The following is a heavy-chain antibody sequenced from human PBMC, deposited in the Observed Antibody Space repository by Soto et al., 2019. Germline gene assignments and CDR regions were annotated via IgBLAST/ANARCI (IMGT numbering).Heavy chain of an antibody. J-gene: IGHJ3*02. Sequence: PGGSLRLSCAASGFTFGDYAMSWFRQAPGKGLEWVGFIRNKAASYTTEYAASVKGRFTISRDDSKNSLYLQMNSLKTEDTAVYYCARSTTSRTPDASDIWGQGTMVTVSS. CDR2: IRNKAASYTT. D-gene: IGHD4-17*01. CDR1: GFTFGDYA. CDR3: ARSTTSRTPDASDI. V-gene: IGHV3-72*01.